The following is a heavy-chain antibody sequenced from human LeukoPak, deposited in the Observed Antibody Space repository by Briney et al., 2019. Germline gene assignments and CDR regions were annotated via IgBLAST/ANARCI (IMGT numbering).Heavy chain of an antibody. D-gene: IGHD2-8*01. CDR2: IYSGGST. V-gene: IGHV3-53*01. CDR3: ASMYFSQYLQH. J-gene: IGHJ1*01. Sequence: PGGSLRLSCAASGFTVNSNYMSWVRQAPGKGLEWASVIYSGGSTYYADSVKSRFTISRDNSKNTLYLQMNSLRAEDTAVYYCASMYFSQYLQHWGQGTLVTVSS. CDR1: GFTVNSNY.